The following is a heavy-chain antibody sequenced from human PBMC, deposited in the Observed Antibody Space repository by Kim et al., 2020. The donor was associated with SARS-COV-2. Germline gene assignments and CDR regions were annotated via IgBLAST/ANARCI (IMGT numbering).Heavy chain of an antibody. V-gene: IGHV5-51*01. D-gene: IGHD2-2*01. CDR3: ATVSTSCKAPFDP. J-gene: IGHJ5*02. Sequence: RYSPSFQGQVTSSADKSIFTAYLQWSSLKASDTAMYYCATVSTSCKAPFDPWGQGTLVTVSS.